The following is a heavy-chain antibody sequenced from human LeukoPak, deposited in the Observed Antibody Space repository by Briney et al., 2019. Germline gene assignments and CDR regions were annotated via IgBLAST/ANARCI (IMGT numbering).Heavy chain of an antibody. CDR2: VSSSGNTI. CDR3: ARGPLQRDYGDYGVGFDF. CDR1: GFTFSSYE. D-gene: IGHD4-17*01. V-gene: IGHV3-48*03. Sequence: GGSLRLSCAASGFTFSSYEMNWVRQAPGKGLEWVSYVSSSGNTIYYADSVKGRFIISRDNAKNSLYLQMNSLRAEDTAVYYCARGPLQRDYGDYGVGFDFWGQGTMVTVSS. J-gene: IGHJ3*01.